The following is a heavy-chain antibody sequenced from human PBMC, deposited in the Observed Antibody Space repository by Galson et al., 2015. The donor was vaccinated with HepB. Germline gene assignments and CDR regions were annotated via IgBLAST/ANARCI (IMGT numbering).Heavy chain of an antibody. CDR1: GFTFSSYA. J-gene: IGHJ1*01. CDR2: MSDNGDNT. V-gene: IGHV3-23*01. D-gene: IGHD6-19*01. CDR3: ATRSGASGWYSYFQH. Sequence: LRLSCAASGFTFSSYAIMWVCQAPGKGLEWVSGMSDNGDNTFYADSVKGRFTISRDISKNTVYLQMNSLRVEDTAVYYCATRSGASGWYSYFQHWGQGTLVTVSS.